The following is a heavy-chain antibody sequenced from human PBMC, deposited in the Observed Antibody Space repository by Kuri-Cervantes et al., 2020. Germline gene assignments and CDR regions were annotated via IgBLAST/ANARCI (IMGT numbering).Heavy chain of an antibody. CDR2: IYYSGST. Sequence: SETLSLTCTVSGGSVSSGGYYWSWIRQPPGKGLEWIGYIYYSGSTKYNPSLKSRVTISVDTSKNHFSLKLSSVIAADTAVYYCARVGSPGNWFDPWGQGTLVTVSS. CDR3: ARVGSPGNWFDP. V-gene: IGHV4-61*03. CDR1: GGSVSSGGYY. D-gene: IGHD6-13*01. J-gene: IGHJ5*02.